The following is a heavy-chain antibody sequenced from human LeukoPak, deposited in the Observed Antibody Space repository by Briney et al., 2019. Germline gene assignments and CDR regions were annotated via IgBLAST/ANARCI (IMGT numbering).Heavy chain of an antibody. CDR1: GGSISSDSYY. D-gene: IGHD6-19*01. J-gene: IGHJ4*02. V-gene: IGHV4-39*01. CDR2: IYYSGST. Sequence: SETLSLTCTVSGGSISSDSYYWAWIRQPPGKGLEWIASIYYSGSTYYNPSLKSRVTISVDTSRNQFSLRLSSVTAADTAVYYCASLAVAGLSEGYWGQGTLVIVSS. CDR3: ASLAVAGLSEGY.